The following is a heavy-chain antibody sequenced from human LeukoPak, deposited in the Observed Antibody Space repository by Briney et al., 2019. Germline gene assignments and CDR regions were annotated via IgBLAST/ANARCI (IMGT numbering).Heavy chain of an antibody. CDR2: ISSSSSYI. CDR3: ANDGAYYDSSTDAFDI. CDR1: GFTFSSYS. D-gene: IGHD3-22*01. V-gene: IGHV3-21*04. J-gene: IGHJ3*02. Sequence: GGSLRLSCAASGFTFSSYSMNWVRQAPGKGLEWVSSISSSSSYIYYADSAKGRFTISRDNSKNTLYLQMNSLRAEDTAVYYCANDGAYYDSSTDAFDIWGQGTMVTVSS.